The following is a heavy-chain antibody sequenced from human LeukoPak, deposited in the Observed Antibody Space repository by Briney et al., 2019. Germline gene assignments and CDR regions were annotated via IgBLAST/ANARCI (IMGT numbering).Heavy chain of an antibody. V-gene: IGHV4-39*07. CDR3: ARESALLSYYYYYYYMDV. Sequence: PSETLSLTCTVSGGSISSGSYYWSWIRQPAGKGLEWIGSVSYSGSPYYNPSLTSRATISVDTSRNQVSLKLTSVTAADTAVYYCARESALLSYYYYYYYMDVWGKGTTVTVSS. J-gene: IGHJ6*03. CDR1: GGSISSGSYY. CDR2: VSYSGSP. D-gene: IGHD2-21*01.